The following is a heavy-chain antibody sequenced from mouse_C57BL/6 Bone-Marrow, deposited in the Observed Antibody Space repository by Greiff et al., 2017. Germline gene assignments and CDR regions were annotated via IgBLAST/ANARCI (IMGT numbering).Heavy chain of an antibody. CDR2: IYPRSGNT. CDR1: GYTFTSYG. Sequence: QVQLKQSGAELARPGASVKLSCKASGYTFTSYGISWVKQRTGQGLEWIGEIYPRSGNTYYNEKFKGKATLTADTSSSTAYMELRSLTSEDSAVYFCARGGLLRLNYFDYWGQGTTRTVSS. CDR3: ARGGLLRLNYFDY. J-gene: IGHJ2*01. V-gene: IGHV1-81*01. D-gene: IGHD2-3*01.